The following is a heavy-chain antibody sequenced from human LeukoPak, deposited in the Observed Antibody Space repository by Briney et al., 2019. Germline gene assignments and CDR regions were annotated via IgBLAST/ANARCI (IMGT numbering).Heavy chain of an antibody. CDR2: INEHGIP. D-gene: IGHD3-22*01. J-gene: IGHJ3*02. V-gene: IGHV3-74*03. CDR1: GFTFRNYW. CDR3: ARSFSTYSYDASHWRGAFDI. Sequence: GGSLRLSCAASGFTFRNYWMYWVRQAPGKGLVWIANINEHGIPMYEDSVKGRFTISRDNARDTLYLQMNSLRAEDTAVYYCARSFSTYSYDASHWRGAFDIWGHGTMVTVSS.